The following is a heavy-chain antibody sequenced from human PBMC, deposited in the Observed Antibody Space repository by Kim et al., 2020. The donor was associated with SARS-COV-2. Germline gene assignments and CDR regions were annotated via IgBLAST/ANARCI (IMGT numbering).Heavy chain of an antibody. J-gene: IGHJ2*01. D-gene: IGHD3-22*01. Sequence: ASVKVSCKASGYTFTSYAMNWVRQAPGQGLEWMGWINTNTGNPTYAQGFIGRFVFSLDTSVSTAYLQISSLKAEDTAVYYCARGSITMIVGAYWYFDLWGRGTLVTVSS. V-gene: IGHV7-4-1*02. CDR2: INTNTGNP. CDR1: GYTFTSYA. CDR3: ARGSITMIVGAYWYFDL.